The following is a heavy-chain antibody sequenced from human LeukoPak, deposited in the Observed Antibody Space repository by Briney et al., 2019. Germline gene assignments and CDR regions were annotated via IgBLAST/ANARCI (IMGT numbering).Heavy chain of an antibody. J-gene: IGHJ6*02. CDR1: GFTFSSYG. V-gene: IGHV3-33*01. Sequence: GGSLRLSCAASGFTFSSYGMHWVRQAPGKGLEWVAVIWYDGSNKYYADSVKGRFTISRDNSKNTLYLQMNSLRAEDTAVYYCARGEGYYGSGESNGMDVWGQGTTVTVSS. CDR3: ARGEGYYGSGESNGMDV. D-gene: IGHD3-10*01. CDR2: IWYDGSNK.